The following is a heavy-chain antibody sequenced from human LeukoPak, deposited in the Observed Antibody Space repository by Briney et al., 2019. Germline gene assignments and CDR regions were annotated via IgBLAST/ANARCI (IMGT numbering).Heavy chain of an antibody. CDR1: GFPFDDYA. CDR3: ARDPAYSTGWYMGS. Sequence: PGGSLRLSCAASGFPFDDYAIHWVRQLPGKRLEWLSLITGNGVNTYYVDSVKGRFTISRDNSKDSLFVWLQMNSLRTEDTAFYYCARDPAYSTGWYMGSWGQGTLVTVSS. V-gene: IGHV3-43*02. J-gene: IGHJ5*02. D-gene: IGHD6-19*01. CDR2: ITGNGVNT.